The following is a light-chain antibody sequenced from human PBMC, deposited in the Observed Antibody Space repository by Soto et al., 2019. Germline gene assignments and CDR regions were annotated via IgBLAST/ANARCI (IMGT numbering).Light chain of an antibody. J-gene: IGKJ4*01. V-gene: IGKV3-15*01. CDR1: QSVSSN. Sequence: EILMTQSPATLSVSPGERATLSCGASQSVSSNLAWYEQKPVQAPRLLVYGASTRATGIPARFSGSGSGTAFSRSITSLQSEDFAVYYGDEYNNWPHTFGAGTKVDIK. CDR2: GAS. CDR3: DEYNNWPHT.